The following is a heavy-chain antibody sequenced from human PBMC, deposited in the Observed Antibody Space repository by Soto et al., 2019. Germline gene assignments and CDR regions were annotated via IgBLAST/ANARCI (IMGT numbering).Heavy chain of an antibody. V-gene: IGHV1-69*10. J-gene: IGHJ3*01. D-gene: IGHD3-22*01. CDR3: ARERGGAIIVGVTGTFDV. CDR2: IIAILGKA. CDR1: GGTFSSYA. Sequence: GASVKVSCKASGGTFSSYAISWVRQAPGQGLEWMGGIIAILGKANYAEKFQGRVTITADESTSTAYMELSSLRSEDTAVYYCARERGGAIIVGVTGTFDVWGQGTLVTVSS.